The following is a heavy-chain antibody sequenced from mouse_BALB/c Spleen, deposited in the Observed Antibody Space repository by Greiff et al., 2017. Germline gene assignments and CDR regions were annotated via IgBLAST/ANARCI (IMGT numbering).Heavy chain of an antibody. J-gene: IGHJ1*01. CDR2: INPYNDGT. CDR3: ARYYYGSSYGYFDV. V-gene: IGHV1-14*01. Sequence: VQLKESGPELVKPGASVKMSCKASGYTFTSYVMHWVKQKPGQGLEWIGYINPYNDGTKYNEKFKGKATLTSDKSSSTAYMELSSLTSEDSAVYYCARYYYGSSYGYFDVWGAGTTVTVSS. D-gene: IGHD1-1*01. CDR1: GYTFTSYV.